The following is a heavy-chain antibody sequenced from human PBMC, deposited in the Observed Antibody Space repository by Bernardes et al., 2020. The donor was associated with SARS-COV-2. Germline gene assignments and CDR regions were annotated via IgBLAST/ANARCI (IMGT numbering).Heavy chain of an antibody. V-gene: IGHV3-23*01. D-gene: IGHD1-20*01. J-gene: IGHJ6*02. CDR2: ISGSGGST. CDR1: GFTFSSYA. CDR3: AKDAVNWNDVAHYYYGMDV. Sequence: GGSLRLSCAASGFTFSSYAMSWVRQAPGKGLEWVSAISGSGGSTYYADSVKGRFTISRDNSKNTLYLQMNSLRAEDTAVYYCAKDAVNWNDVAHYYYGMDVWGQGTTVTVSS.